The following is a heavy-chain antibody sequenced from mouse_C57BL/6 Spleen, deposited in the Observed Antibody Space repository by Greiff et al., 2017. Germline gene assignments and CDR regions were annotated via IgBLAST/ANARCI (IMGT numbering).Heavy chain of an antibody. Sequence: FQLHQFGAKLVRPGASVTLSSKASGYTFTASEMHWLKQTPVHGLKGIGAFDPETGSTAYNKKFKGKAILTADKSSSTAYMELRSLTSEDCAVYYCTRDYYGSSHYFVYWGRGTTLRVSS. J-gene: IGHJ2*01. D-gene: IGHD1-1*01. CDR1: GYTFTASE. CDR3: TRDYYGSSHYFVY. V-gene: IGHV1-15*01. CDR2: FDPETGST.